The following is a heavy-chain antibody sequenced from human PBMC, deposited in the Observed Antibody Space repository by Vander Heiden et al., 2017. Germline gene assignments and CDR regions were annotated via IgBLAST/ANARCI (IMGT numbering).Heavy chain of an antibody. D-gene: IGHD3-9*01. CDR3: ARDGSYYDILTGSGTEIDY. Sequence: QVQLVESGGGVVQPGRSLSLSCAASGFTFSSYAMHWVRQAPGKGLEWVAVILYDGSNKYYADSVKGRFTISRDNSKNKVYLQMNSLRAEDTAVYYCARDGSYYDILTGSGTEIDYWGQGTLVTVSS. CDR1: GFTFSSYA. V-gene: IGHV3-30*04. CDR2: ILYDGSNK. J-gene: IGHJ4*02.